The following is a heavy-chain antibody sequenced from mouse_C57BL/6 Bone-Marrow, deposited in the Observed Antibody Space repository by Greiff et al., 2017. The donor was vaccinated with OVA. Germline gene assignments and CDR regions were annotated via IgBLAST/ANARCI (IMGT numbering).Heavy chain of an antibody. V-gene: IGHV1-19*01. J-gene: IGHJ3*01. D-gene: IGHD1-1*01. Sequence: VQLQQSGPVLVKPGASVKMSCKASGYTFTDYYMNWVKQSHGKSLEWIGVINPYNVGTSYNQKFKGKATLTVDKSSSTAYMELNSLTSEDSAVYYCARRGNYYGSSYPFAYWGQGTLVTVSA. CDR3: ARRGNYYGSSYPFAY. CDR1: GYTFTDYY. CDR2: INPYNVGT.